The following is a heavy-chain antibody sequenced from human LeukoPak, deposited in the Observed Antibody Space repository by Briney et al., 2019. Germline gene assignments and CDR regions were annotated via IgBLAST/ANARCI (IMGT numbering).Heavy chain of an antibody. D-gene: IGHD6-13*01. CDR1: GYTFASYG. Sequence: ASVKVSCKASGYTFASYGISWVRQAPGQGLEWMGWISAYNGDTNYARKLQGRVTMTTDTSTSTGYMELRSLRSDDTAVYYCARSYSSRWYGSDYWGQGTLVTVSS. V-gene: IGHV1-18*01. CDR3: ARSYSSRWYGSDY. CDR2: ISAYNGDT. J-gene: IGHJ4*02.